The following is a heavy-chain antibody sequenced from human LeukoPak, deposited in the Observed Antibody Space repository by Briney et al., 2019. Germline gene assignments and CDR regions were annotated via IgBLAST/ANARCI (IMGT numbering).Heavy chain of an antibody. J-gene: IGHJ4*02. Sequence: ASVTVSCKASGHTFTGYYMHWVRQAPGQGLEWMGWINPNSGGTNYAEKFQGRVTMTRDTSISTAYMEVSRLRSDDTAVYYCARGGAGDSGSYLPYFDYWGQGTLVTVSS. CDR1: GHTFTGYY. CDR2: INPNSGGT. CDR3: ARGGAGDSGSYLPYFDY. V-gene: IGHV1-2*02. D-gene: IGHD1-26*01.